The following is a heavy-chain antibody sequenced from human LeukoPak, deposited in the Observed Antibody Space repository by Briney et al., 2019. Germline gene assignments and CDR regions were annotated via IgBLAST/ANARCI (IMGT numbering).Heavy chain of an antibody. CDR3: ARQQNWFDP. V-gene: IGHV4-59*01. Sequence: SETLSLTCTVSGGSISSYYWSWIRQPPGEGLEWIGYIYYSGSTNYNPSLKSRVTISVDTSKNQFSLKLSSVTAADTAVYYCARQQNWFDPWGQGTLVTVSS. CDR2: IYYSGST. J-gene: IGHJ5*02. CDR1: GGSISSYY.